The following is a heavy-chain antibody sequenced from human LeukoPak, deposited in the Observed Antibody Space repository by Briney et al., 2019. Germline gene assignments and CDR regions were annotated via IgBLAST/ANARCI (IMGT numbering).Heavy chain of an antibody. J-gene: IGHJ3*02. CDR2: FDPEDGET. D-gene: IGHD1-20*01. V-gene: IGHV1-24*01. CDR3: ATNNWNDVGLAFDI. CDR1: GYTLTELS. Sequence: ASVKVSCKVSGYTLTELSMHWVRQAPGKGLEWMGGFDPEDGETIYAQKFQGRVTMTEDTSTDTAYMELSSLRSEDTAVYYCATNNWNDVGLAFDIRGQGTMVTVSS.